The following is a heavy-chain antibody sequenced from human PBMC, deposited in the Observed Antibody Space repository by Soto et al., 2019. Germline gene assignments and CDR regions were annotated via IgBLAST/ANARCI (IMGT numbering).Heavy chain of an antibody. Sequence: GGSLRLSCAASGFTFNTYAMSWVRQAPGQGLEWVSAISGSGFSTYYADSVKGRFSISSDSSKNTLFLQMNSLRADDTAVYFCATFTFGRPFDTWGQGTMVT. CDR2: ISGSGFST. D-gene: IGHD3-16*01. V-gene: IGHV3-23*01. CDR3: ATFTFGRPFDT. J-gene: IGHJ3*02. CDR1: GFTFNTYA.